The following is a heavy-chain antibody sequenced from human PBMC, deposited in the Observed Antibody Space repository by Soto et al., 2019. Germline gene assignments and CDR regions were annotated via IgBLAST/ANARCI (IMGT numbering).Heavy chain of an antibody. Sequence: AETLSLTCAVYGGSFSGYYWSWIRQPPGKGLEWIGEINHSGSTNYNPSLKSRVTISVDTSKNQFSLKLSSVTAADTAVYYCARDLRYYYGSGSYTPLWYYYYGMDVWGQGTTVTVSS. CDR3: ARDLRYYYGSGSYTPLWYYYYGMDV. CDR2: INHSGST. D-gene: IGHD3-10*01. CDR1: GGSFSGYY. J-gene: IGHJ6*02. V-gene: IGHV4-34*01.